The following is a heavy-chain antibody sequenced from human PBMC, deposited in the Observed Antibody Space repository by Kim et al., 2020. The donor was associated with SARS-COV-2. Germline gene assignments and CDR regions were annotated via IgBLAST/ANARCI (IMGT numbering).Heavy chain of an antibody. Sequence: SETLSLTCAVYGGSFSGYYWSWIRQPPGKGLEWIGEINHSGSTNYNPSLKSRVTISVDTSKNQFSLKLSSVTAADTAVYYCARVRDSAHYYYGMDVWGQGTTVTVSS. CDR1: GGSFSGYY. CDR2: INHSGST. J-gene: IGHJ6*02. V-gene: IGHV4-34*01. D-gene: IGHD1-26*01. CDR3: ARVRDSAHYYYGMDV.